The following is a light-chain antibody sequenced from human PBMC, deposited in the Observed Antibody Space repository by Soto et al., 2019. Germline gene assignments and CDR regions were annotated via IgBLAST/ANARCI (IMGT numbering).Light chain of an antibody. J-gene: IGLJ1*01. CDR3: CSYAGSNNYYL. V-gene: IGLV2-14*01. CDR2: EVT. CDR1: SSDVGNGYDS. Sequence: QSALAQPASVSGSPGQSITISCSGSSSDVGNGYDSVSWYQQHPGKAPKLIIYEVTNRPSGVSSRLSGSKSGNTASLTISGLHADDEADYYCCSYAGSNNYYLFGRGTKVTVL.